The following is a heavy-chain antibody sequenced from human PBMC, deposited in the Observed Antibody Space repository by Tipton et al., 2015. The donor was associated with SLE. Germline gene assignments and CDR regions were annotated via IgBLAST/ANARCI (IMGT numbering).Heavy chain of an antibody. CDR2: INHSGSI. D-gene: IGHD3-3*01. Sequence: TLSLTCTVSGYSISIGYYWAWIRQAPGKGLELIGEINHSGSINYSPSLKSRATISVDTSKDQVSMGLRSVTAADTGIYYCARRGVRSRGYYFDLWGQGTLVTVSS. V-gene: IGHV4-38-2*02. CDR1: GYSISIGYY. J-gene: IGHJ4*02. CDR3: ARRGVRSRGYYFDL.